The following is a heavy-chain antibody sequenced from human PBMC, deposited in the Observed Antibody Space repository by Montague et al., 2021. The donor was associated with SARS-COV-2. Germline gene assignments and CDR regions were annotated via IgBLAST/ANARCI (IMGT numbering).Heavy chain of an antibody. CDR2: IYYSGTT. D-gene: IGHD3-10*01. CDR3: ARPLVRGVPKAFDI. V-gene: IGHV4-39*01. J-gene: IGHJ3*02. CDR1: GGSITRNYY. Sequence: SETLSLNCTVSGGSITRNYYWGWIRQPPGKGLEWVGNIYYSGTTFINPSLESRVTISVDASKNQFSLNLTSVTAADTAVYYCARPLVRGVPKAFDIWGQGALVIVSS.